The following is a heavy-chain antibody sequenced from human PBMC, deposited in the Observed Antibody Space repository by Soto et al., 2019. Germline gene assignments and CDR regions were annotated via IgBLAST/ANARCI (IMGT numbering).Heavy chain of an antibody. J-gene: IGHJ6*02. D-gene: IGHD6-6*01. V-gene: IGHV3-53*01. CDR3: ARGGGVAVRPHYYYYGMDV. Sequence: HPAGCLRLSCVASVIDFSNNCTRYHCKAKGKGLEWVSVIYSDGSTYYADSVKGRFTISRDNSRNTVYLQTNSLRAEDTAVYYCARGGGVAVRPHYYYYGMDVWGQGTTVTVSS. CDR2: IYSDGST. CDR1: VIDFSNNC.